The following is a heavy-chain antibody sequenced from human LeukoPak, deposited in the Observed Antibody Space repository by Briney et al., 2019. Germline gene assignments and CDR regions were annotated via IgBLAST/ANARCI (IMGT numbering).Heavy chain of an antibody. J-gene: IGHJ4*02. Sequence: GGSLRLSCSASGFTFSSYAMHWVRQAPGKGLEYVSAISSNGGSTYYVDSVKGRFTISRDSSRNTLFLQMNSLRAEDTAVYYCARGTNGYTYGFDYWGQGTLVTVSS. CDR1: GFTFSSYA. V-gene: IGHV3-64*04. CDR3: ARGTNGYTYGFDY. CDR2: ISSNGGST. D-gene: IGHD5-18*01.